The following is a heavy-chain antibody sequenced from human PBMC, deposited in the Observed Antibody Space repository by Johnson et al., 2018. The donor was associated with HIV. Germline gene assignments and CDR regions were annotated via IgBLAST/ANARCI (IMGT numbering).Heavy chain of an antibody. J-gene: IGHJ3*01. CDR3: ARGGLLWFGHPAD. CDR2: MSSSGSTI. CDR1: GFSFSDYY. D-gene: IGHD3-10*01. V-gene: IGHV3-11*04. Sequence: QVQLVESGGGLVKPGGSQRLSCAASGFSFSDYYMSWIRQAPGRGLEWISYMSSSGSTIYHAESVKGRFTISRDNSKNTLYLQMNSLRVEDTAVYYCARGGLLWFGHPADWGQGTMVTVSS.